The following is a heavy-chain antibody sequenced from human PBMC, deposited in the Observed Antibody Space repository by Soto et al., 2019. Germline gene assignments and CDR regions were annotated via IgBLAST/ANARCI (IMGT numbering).Heavy chain of an antibody. CDR2: IIPIFGTA. Sequence: QVQLVQSGAEVKKPGSSVKVSCKASGGNFSSYAISWVRQAPGQGLEWMGGIIPIFGTANYAQKFQGRVTITADESTSTAYMELSSLRSEHTDVYYCATALVGASLVWGRYYGIDVRGQGTTVTVSS. CDR1: GGNFSSYA. V-gene: IGHV1-69*01. D-gene: IGHD1-26*01. CDR3: ATALVGASLVWGRYYGIDV. J-gene: IGHJ6*02.